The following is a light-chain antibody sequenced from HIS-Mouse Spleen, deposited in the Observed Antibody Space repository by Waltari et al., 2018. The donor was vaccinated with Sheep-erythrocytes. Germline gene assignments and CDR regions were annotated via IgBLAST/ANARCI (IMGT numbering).Light chain of an antibody. J-gene: IGKJ4*02. Sequence: DIQMTQSPSTLSASVGDRVTITCRASQSISSWLAWYQQKPGKAPKLLIYKASSLESGVPSRFSCSGSATEFTLTISSLQPDDFATCSCQQYNSYSPLTFGGGTKVEIK. CDR3: QQYNSYSPLT. CDR2: KAS. V-gene: IGKV1-5*03. CDR1: QSISSW.